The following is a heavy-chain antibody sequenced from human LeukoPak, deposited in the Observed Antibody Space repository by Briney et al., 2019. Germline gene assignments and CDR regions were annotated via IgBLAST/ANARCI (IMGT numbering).Heavy chain of an antibody. V-gene: IGHV3-66*01. CDR2: IYSGGST. CDR1: GFTVSSNY. CDR3: ARGVPIAARPTTYYFDY. Sequence: GGSLRLSCAASGFTVSSNYMSWVRQAPGKGLEWVSVIYSGGSTYYADSVKGRFTISRDNSKNTLYLQMNSLRAEDTAVYYCARGVPIAARPTTYYFDYWGQGTLVTVSS. J-gene: IGHJ4*02. D-gene: IGHD6-6*01.